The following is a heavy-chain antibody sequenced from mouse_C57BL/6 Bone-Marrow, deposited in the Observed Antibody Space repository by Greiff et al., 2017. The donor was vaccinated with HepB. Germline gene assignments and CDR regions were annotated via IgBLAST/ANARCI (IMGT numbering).Heavy chain of an antibody. Sequence: VQLQQSGAELVRPGASVKLSCTASGFHIKDDYMHWVKQRPEQGLEWIGWIDPENGDTEYASQFQGKATITADTSSNTAYLQLSSLTSEDTDVYYCTEDSNYGKVDYWGQGTTLTVSS. J-gene: IGHJ2*01. CDR1: GFHIKDDY. CDR2: IDPENGDT. V-gene: IGHV14-4*01. D-gene: IGHD2-5*01. CDR3: TEDSNYGKVDY.